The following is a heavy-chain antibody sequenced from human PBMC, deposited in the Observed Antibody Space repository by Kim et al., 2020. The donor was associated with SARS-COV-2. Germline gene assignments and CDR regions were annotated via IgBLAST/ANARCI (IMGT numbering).Heavy chain of an antibody. Sequence: GGSLRLSCAASGFTFSNAWMSWVRQAPGKGPEWVCRIKSKTDGGSTDYAAPVKGRFTISRDDSKNTLYLQMNSLKTEDTAVYYCTTDCIAAAGTNYYGMDVWGQGTPVTVSS. V-gene: IGHV3-15*01. J-gene: IGHJ6*02. CDR2: IKSKTDGGST. D-gene: IGHD6-13*01. CDR3: TTDCIAAAGTNYYGMDV. CDR1: GFTFSNAW.